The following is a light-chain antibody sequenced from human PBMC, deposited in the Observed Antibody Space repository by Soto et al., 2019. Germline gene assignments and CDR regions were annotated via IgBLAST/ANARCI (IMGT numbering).Light chain of an antibody. Sequence: DIQMTKSPSIVSVSVGDRVTITCRASQSITRWLAWYQQKPGKAPKLLIYDASTLESGVPSRFSGSGSGTEFTLTISSLQPDDFATYYCQQYNTYWTFGQGTKVEIK. V-gene: IGKV1-5*01. CDR3: QQYNTYWT. J-gene: IGKJ1*01. CDR2: DAS. CDR1: QSITRW.